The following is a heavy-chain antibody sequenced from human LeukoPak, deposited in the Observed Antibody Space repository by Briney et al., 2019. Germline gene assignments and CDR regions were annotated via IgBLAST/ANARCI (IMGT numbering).Heavy chain of an antibody. Sequence: GGALRLSCAASGFTFSRYAMSWVPQAPGKGVEWVSAISGSGGSTYYAVSVKGRFTISRDNSKNTLYLQMNSLRAEDTAVYYCAKAPRGYCSSTSCPFDYWGQGTLVTVS. D-gene: IGHD2-2*01. CDR1: GFTFSRYA. CDR2: ISGSGGST. V-gene: IGHV3-23*01. CDR3: AKAPRGYCSSTSCPFDY. J-gene: IGHJ4*02.